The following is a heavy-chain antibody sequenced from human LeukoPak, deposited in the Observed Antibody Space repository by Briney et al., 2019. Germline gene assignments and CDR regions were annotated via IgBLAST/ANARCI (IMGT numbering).Heavy chain of an antibody. CDR3: ARQEEWLRPFDY. Sequence: PSETLSLTCTVSGVSISTSTYYWAWIRQPPGKGLEWIGSMFYRGSTYYNPSLKSRVTISVDTSKNQFSLKLSSVTASDTAIFYCARQEEWLRPFDYWGQGTLVTVSS. D-gene: IGHD5-12*01. J-gene: IGHJ4*02. CDR2: MFYRGST. CDR1: GVSISTSTYY. V-gene: IGHV4-39*01.